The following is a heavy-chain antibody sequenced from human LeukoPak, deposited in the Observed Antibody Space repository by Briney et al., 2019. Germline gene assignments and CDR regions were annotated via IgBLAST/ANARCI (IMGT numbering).Heavy chain of an antibody. CDR2: VSAYNGNT. CDR3: ARRGVTTFGYYYYYMDV. J-gene: IGHJ6*03. Sequence: GASVKVSCKASGYTFTSYGISWVRQAPGQGLEWMGWVSAYNGNTNYAQKLQGRVTMTTDTSTSTAYMELRSLRSDDTAVYYCARRGVTTFGYYYYYMDVWGKGTTVTISS. CDR1: GYTFTSYG. V-gene: IGHV1-18*01. D-gene: IGHD4-17*01.